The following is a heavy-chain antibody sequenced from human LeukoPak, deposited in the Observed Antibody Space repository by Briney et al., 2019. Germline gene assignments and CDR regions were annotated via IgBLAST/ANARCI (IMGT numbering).Heavy chain of an antibody. J-gene: IGHJ4*02. CDR2: INPKTGTA. CDR3: ARAWFGENSDY. CDR1: GYTFTGYS. Sequence: GASVKVSCKASGYTFTGYSIYWVRQTPGQKLEWMGWINPKTGTANSAQKFQGRVTMTRDTSISTAYMELSRLRSDDTAVYYCARAWFGENSDYWGQGTLVTVSS. V-gene: IGHV1-2*02. D-gene: IGHD3-10*01.